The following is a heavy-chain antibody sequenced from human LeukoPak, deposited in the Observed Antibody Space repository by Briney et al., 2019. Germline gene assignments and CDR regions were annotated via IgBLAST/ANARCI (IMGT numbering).Heavy chain of an antibody. D-gene: IGHD3-10*01. CDR3: ANDYRSGSFHDF. CDR1: GFXFSSYA. Sequence: GGSLRLSCAASGFXFSSYAMSWVRQPPGKGLEWVSVISRRGDYTYYADSVKGRFTISRDNSKNTLYLQMNTLRAEDTAVYYCANDYRSGSFHDFWGQGTLVTVSS. V-gene: IGHV3-23*01. CDR2: ISRRGDYT. J-gene: IGHJ4*02.